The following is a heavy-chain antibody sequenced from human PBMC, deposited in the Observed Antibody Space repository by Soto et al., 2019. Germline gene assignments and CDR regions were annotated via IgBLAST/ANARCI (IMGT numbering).Heavy chain of an antibody. J-gene: IGHJ4*02. V-gene: IGHV3-15*01. Sequence: EVQLAESGGGLVKRGGSLRLSGAASGFSFGNFGMSGFRRAPGKGLEWVGRIKSKADGGTTDYAAPVKGRFTISRDDSKNMLYLQMNSLRTEDTAMYYCTTVVVANARGQGTLVTVSS. CDR2: IKSKADGGTT. CDR1: GFSFGNFG. CDR3: TTVVVANA. D-gene: IGHD2-15*01.